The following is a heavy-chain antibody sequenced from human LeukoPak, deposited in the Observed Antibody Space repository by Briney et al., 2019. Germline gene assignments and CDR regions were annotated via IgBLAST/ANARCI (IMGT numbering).Heavy chain of an antibody. CDR3: ASNIVLMVYAPDAFDI. V-gene: IGHV1-2*02. Sequence: GASVKVSCKASGYTFTGYYMHWVRQAPGQGLEWMGWINPNSGGTNYAQKFQGRVTMTRDTSISTAYMELSRLRSDDTAVYYCASNIVLMVYAPDAFDIWGQGTMVTVSS. D-gene: IGHD2-8*01. J-gene: IGHJ3*02. CDR1: GYTFTGYY. CDR2: INPNSGGT.